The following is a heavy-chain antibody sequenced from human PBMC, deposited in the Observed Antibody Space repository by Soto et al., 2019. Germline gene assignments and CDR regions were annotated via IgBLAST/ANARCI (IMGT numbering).Heavy chain of an antibody. CDR3: ERAYCSGGSCYLDY. Sequence: QVQLVQSGAEVKKPGASVKVSCKASGYTFTTYGISWVRQAPGQGLEWMGWISANSGNTEYAQKFQGRVTMTTDTSAITAYMELRSLKSDDTAVYYCERAYCSGGSCYLDYWGQGTLVTVSS. V-gene: IGHV1-18*01. J-gene: IGHJ4*02. CDR2: ISANSGNT. D-gene: IGHD2-15*01. CDR1: GYTFTTYG.